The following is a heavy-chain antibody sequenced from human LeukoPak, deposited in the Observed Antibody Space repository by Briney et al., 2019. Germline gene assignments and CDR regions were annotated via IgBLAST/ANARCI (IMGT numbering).Heavy chain of an antibody. CDR3: ARQGAVAGLDDAFDT. CDR2: INPNSGGT. Sequence: ASVKVSCKASGYTFTGYYMHWVRQAPGQGLEWMGWINPNSGGTNYAQKFQGRVTMTRDTSISTAYMELSRLRSDDTAVYYCARQGAVAGLDDAFDTWGQGTMVTVSS. CDR1: GYTFTGYY. V-gene: IGHV1-2*02. D-gene: IGHD6-19*01. J-gene: IGHJ3*02.